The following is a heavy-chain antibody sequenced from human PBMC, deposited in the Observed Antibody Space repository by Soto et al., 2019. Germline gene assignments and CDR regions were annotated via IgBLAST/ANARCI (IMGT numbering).Heavy chain of an antibody. CDR3: ERVPGVMVSADDDFDL. Sequence: QVQLQESGPGLVKPSGTLSLTCAVSGGSVSSSNWWSWVRQSPGKGLEWMGEIYHSGSAHYNPSLKRPATISLAKSKTQCSLRPTSVTAADTAVYYCERVPGVMVSADDDFDLWGPGTRVIVYS. CDR2: IYHSGSA. V-gene: IGHV4-4*02. J-gene: IGHJ3*01. D-gene: IGHD2-8*01. CDR1: GGSVSSSNW.